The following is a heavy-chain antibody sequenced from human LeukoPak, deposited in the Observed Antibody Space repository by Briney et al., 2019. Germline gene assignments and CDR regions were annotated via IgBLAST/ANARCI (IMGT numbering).Heavy chain of an antibody. CDR1: GYTFTGYY. J-gene: IGHJ4*02. V-gene: IGHV1-2*02. CDR3: ARSIAVAGTVADY. CDR2: INPNSGGT. D-gene: IGHD6-19*01. Sequence: VASVKVSRKASGYTFTGYYMHWVRQAPGQGPEWMGWINPNSGGTNYAQKFQGRVTMTRDTSISTAYMELSRLRSDDTAVYYCARSIAVAGTVADYWGQGTLVTVSS.